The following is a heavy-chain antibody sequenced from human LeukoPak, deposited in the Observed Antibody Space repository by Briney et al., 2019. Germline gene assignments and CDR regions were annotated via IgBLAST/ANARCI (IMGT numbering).Heavy chain of an antibody. Sequence: GGSLRLSCAASGFTFSSYSMNWVRQAPGKGLEWVSSISSSSSYIYYADSVKGRFTISRDNAKNSLYLQMNSLRAEDTAVYYCARGDRGYYHGSGSYYFDYWGQGTLVTVSS. V-gene: IGHV3-21*01. CDR1: GFTFSSYS. D-gene: IGHD3-10*01. CDR2: ISSSSSYI. CDR3: ARGDRGYYHGSGSYYFDY. J-gene: IGHJ4*02.